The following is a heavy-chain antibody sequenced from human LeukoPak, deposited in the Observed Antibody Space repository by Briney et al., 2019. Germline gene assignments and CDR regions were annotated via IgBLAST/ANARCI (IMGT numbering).Heavy chain of an antibody. Sequence: GASVKVSCKASGGTFSSYAISWVRQAPGQGLEWMGGIIPIFGTANYAQKFQGRVTITTDESTSTAYMELSSLRSEDTAVYYCARRTSVYCSSTSCTGGYFQHWGQGTLVTVSS. D-gene: IGHD2-2*01. CDR2: IIPIFGTA. CDR3: ARRTSVYCSSTSCTGGYFQH. CDR1: GGTFSSYA. V-gene: IGHV1-69*05. J-gene: IGHJ1*01.